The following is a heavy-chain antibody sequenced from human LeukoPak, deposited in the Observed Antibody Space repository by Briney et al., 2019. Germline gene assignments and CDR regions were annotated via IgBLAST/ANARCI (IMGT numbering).Heavy chain of an antibody. D-gene: IGHD3-22*01. CDR1: GYTFTSYG. V-gene: IGHV1-18*01. Sequence: ASAKVSCKASGYTFTSYGMSWVRQAPGQGLEWMGWISAYNGNTHYAQKLQGRVTMTTDTSTSTAYMELRSLRSDDTAVYYCARDEARYSSGYYPNWFDPWGQGTLVTVSS. CDR2: ISAYNGNT. CDR3: ARDEARYSSGYYPNWFDP. J-gene: IGHJ5*02.